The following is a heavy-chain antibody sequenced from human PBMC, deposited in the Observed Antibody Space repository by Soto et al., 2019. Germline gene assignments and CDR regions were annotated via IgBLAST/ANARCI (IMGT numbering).Heavy chain of an antibody. D-gene: IGHD4-17*01. CDR1: GYTFTSYG. Sequence: VSGKVSCKASGYTFTSYGIIWVRQAPGQGLEWMGWISAYNGNTNYAQKLQGRVTMTTDTSTSTAYMELRSLRSDDTAVYYCARDPRRVFNYYGDYVFDYWGQGTLVTVSS. J-gene: IGHJ4*02. V-gene: IGHV1-18*01. CDR2: ISAYNGNT. CDR3: ARDPRRVFNYYGDYVFDY.